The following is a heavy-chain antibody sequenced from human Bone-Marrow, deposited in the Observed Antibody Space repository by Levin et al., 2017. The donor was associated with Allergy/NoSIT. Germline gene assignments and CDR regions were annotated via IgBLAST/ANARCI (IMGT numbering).Heavy chain of an antibody. CDR2: ITANSDNI. J-gene: IGHJ4*02. CDR1: GFTFEDYG. CDR3: AKVRAAASGTGYFDS. V-gene: IGHV3-9*01. D-gene: IGHD1-26*01. Sequence: GGSLRLSCVASGFTFEDYGMHWVRHVPGKGLQWVSGITANSDNIGYADSVEGRFTVSRDNAKKSLFLQMNSLRPEDTALYYCAKVRAAASGTGYFDSWGQGTWVTVSS.